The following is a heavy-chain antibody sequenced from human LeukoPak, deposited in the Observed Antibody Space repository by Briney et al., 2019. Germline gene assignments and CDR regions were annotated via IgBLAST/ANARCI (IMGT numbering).Heavy chain of an antibody. D-gene: IGHD3-22*01. Sequence: GGSLRLSCAASGFTFNNYGMSWVRQAPGKGLEGFSSISVSGSSTFYADSVKGRFTISRDNSKNTLYLQMNSLRAEDTGVYFCARAPSEIGGYYPEYFRHWGQGTLVTVSS. V-gene: IGHV3-23*01. CDR3: ARAPSEIGGYYPEYFRH. CDR1: GFTFNNYG. J-gene: IGHJ1*01. CDR2: ISVSGSST.